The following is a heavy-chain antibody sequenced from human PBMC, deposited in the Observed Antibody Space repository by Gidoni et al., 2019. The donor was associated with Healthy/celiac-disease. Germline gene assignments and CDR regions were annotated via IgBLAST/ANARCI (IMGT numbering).Heavy chain of an antibody. CDR2: ISGSGGST. J-gene: IGHJ4*02. CDR1: GFTFSSYA. D-gene: IGHD6-19*01. V-gene: IGHV3-23*01. Sequence: EVQLLESGGGLVQPGGSLRLSCAASGFTFSSYAMSWVRQAPGKGLGWVSAISGSGGSTYYADSVKGRFTISRDNSKNTLYLQMNSLRAEDTAVYYCAKGTGSSGWLLDYWGQGTLVTVSS. CDR3: AKGTGSSGWLLDY.